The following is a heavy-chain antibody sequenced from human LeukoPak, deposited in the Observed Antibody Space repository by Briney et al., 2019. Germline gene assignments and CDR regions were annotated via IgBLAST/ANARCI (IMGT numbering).Heavy chain of an antibody. CDR3: ARAPYGVFDY. Sequence: PGGSLRLSCAASGFTFSSYEMKWVRQAPGKGLEWVSYISSSGSTIYYADSVKGRFTISRDNAKNSLYLQMNSLRAEDTAVYYCARAPYGVFDYWGQGTLVTVSS. V-gene: IGHV3-48*03. CDR1: GFTFSSYE. D-gene: IGHD4-17*01. CDR2: ISSSGSTI. J-gene: IGHJ4*02.